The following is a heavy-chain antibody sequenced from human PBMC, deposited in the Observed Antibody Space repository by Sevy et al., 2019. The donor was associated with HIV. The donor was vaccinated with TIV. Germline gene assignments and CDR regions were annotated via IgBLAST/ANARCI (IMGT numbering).Heavy chain of an antibody. J-gene: IGHJ5*02. Sequence: GGSLRLSCTASGFMFSNYEMNWVRQAPGKGMEWVSYMSSSATTIYYADTVMGRSTISGENAKNSVYLQMNSVRAEDTAVYYCTKVDAYYDKGLDPWGQGTLVTVSS. CDR3: TKVDAYYDKGLDP. D-gene: IGHD3-22*01. V-gene: IGHV3-48*03. CDR1: GFMFSNYE. CDR2: MSSSATTI.